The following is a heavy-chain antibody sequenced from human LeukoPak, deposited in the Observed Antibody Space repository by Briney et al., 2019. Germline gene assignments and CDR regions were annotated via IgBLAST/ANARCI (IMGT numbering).Heavy chain of an antibody. V-gene: IGHV3-33*01. CDR3: ARGASGHDAFDN. CDR1: GFTFSSFG. J-gene: IGHJ4*02. Sequence: GGSLRLSCAASGFTFSSFGMHWVRQAPGKGLDWVAVIWYDGSDKFYADSVKGRFTISRDNSKNTLSLHMNSLRAEDTAVYYCARGASGHDAFDNWGQGTLVTVSS. CDR2: IWYDGSDK. D-gene: IGHD5-12*01.